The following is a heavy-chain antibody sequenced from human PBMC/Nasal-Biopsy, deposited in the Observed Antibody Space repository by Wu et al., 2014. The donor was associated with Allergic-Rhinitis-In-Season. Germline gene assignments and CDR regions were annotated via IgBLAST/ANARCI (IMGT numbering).Heavy chain of an antibody. V-gene: IGHV4-34*01. Sequence: TLSLTCAVYGGSFSDHYWNWIRQSPGKGLEWIGEINHRGSTNYSPSLKSRVTLSVDTSKNQFSLRLSSVTAADTAVYYCARGHLRINMALMVVTSSEGWFDPWGQGTLVTVSS. CDR2: INHRGST. CDR1: GGSFSDHY. J-gene: IGHJ5*02. D-gene: IGHD2-8*01. CDR3: ARGHLRINMALMVVTSSEGWFDP.